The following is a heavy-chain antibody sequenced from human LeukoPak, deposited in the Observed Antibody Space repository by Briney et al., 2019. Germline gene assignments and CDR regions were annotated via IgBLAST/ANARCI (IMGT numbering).Heavy chain of an antibody. CDR1: GYTFTSYD. CDR2: VNPNSGNT. J-gene: IGHJ4*02. V-gene: IGHV1-8*03. CDR3: ARGGILAGTFRIDY. D-gene: IGHD6-19*01. Sequence: ASVKVSCKASGYTFTSYDINWVRQATGQGLEWMGWVNPNSGNTGYAQKFQGRVTITRNTSISTAYMELSSLRSEDTAVYYCARGGILAGTFRIDYWGQGTLVTVSS.